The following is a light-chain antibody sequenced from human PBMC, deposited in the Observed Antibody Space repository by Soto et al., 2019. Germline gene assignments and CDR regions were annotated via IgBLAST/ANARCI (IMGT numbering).Light chain of an antibody. V-gene: IGKV1-5*01. CDR2: DAS. CDR1: QSISSR. CDR3: QQHGT. Sequence: DIQMTQSPSTLSASVGDRVTITCRASQSISSRLAWYQQKPGKAPKLLIYDASSLESGVPSRFSGSGSGTEFTLTISSLQPDDFATYYCQQHGTFGQGTKVDIK. J-gene: IGKJ1*01.